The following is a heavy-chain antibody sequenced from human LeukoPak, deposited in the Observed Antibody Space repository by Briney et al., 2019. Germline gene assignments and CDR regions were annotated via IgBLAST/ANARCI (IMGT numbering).Heavy chain of an antibody. Sequence: GGSLRLSCAASGFTFSSYNMNWVRQAPGKGLEWVSYISGSSGTIYYADSVKGRFTISRDNSKNTLYLQMNSLRAEDTAVYYCARPGNRYSSSWTAGREDAFDIWGQGTMVTVSS. CDR1: GFTFSSYN. CDR2: ISGSSGTI. CDR3: ARPGNRYSSSWTAGREDAFDI. D-gene: IGHD6-13*01. J-gene: IGHJ3*02. V-gene: IGHV3-48*01.